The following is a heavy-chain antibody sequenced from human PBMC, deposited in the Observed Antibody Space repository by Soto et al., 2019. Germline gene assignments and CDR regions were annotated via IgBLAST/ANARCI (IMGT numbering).Heavy chain of an antibody. J-gene: IGHJ5*02. D-gene: IGHD1-20*01. Sequence: KPSETLSLTCTVSGGSISSSSYYWGWIRQPPGKGLEWIGSIYYSGSTYYNPSLKSRVTISVDTSKNQFSLKLSSVTAADTAVYYCARFITWFDPWGQGTLVTV. CDR1: GGSISSSSYY. CDR3: ARFITWFDP. V-gene: IGHV4-39*01. CDR2: IYYSGST.